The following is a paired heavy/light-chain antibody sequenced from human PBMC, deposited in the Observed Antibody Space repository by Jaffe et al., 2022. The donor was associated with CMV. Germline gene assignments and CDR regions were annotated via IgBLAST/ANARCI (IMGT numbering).Light chain of an antibody. Sequence: EIVMTQSPATLSVSPGERATLSCRASQSVSSNLAWYQQKPGQAPRLLIYGASTRATGIPARFSGSGSGTEFTLTISSLQSEDFAVYYCQQYNNWSRIFTFGPGTKVDIK. CDR2: GAS. V-gene: IGKV3-15*01. CDR1: QSVSSN. CDR3: QQYNNWSRIFT. J-gene: IGKJ3*01.
Heavy chain of an antibody. CDR2: ISAYNGNT. CDR3: ARGRLGKAVAGTPYYYYMDV. CDR1: GYTFTSYG. J-gene: IGHJ6*03. D-gene: IGHD6-19*01. Sequence: QVQLVQSGAEVKKPGASVKVSCKASGYTFTSYGISWVRQAPGQGLEWMGWISAYNGNTNYAQKLQGRVTMTTDTSTSTAYMELRSLRSDDTAVYYCARGRLGKAVAGTPYYYYMDVWGKGTTVTVSS. V-gene: IGHV1-18*04.